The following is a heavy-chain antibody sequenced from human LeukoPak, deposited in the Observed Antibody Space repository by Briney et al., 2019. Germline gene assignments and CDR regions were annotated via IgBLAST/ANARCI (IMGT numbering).Heavy chain of an antibody. CDR2: ISNRGGST. Sequence: GGSLRLSCVVSGITLSNYGMRWVRQAPGKGLEWVAGISNRGGSTNYADSVKGRFTISRDNPKNTLYLQMNSLRSEDTAVYFCAKRGVVIRAVLVVGFHKEAYYFDSWGQGALVTVSS. V-gene: IGHV3-23*01. CDR1: GITLSNYG. J-gene: IGHJ4*02. CDR3: AKRGVVIRAVLVVGFHKEAYYFDS. D-gene: IGHD2-15*01.